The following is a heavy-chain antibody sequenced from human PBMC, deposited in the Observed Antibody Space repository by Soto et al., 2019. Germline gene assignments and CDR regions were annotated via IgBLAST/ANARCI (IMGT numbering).Heavy chain of an antibody. J-gene: IGHJ5*02. CDR3: ARTTGSGWYGDNWFDP. CDR2: GHYSGTT. V-gene: IGHV4-59*01. CDR1: GGSINSYH. D-gene: IGHD6-19*01. Sequence: QVQLQESGPGLVKPSETLSLTCTVSGGSINSYHWSWIRQPPGKGLEWIGYGHYSGTTYYNPSLKSRVTMSVDMSKYQFSLKLSSVTAADTAVYYCARTTGSGWYGDNWFDPWGQGTLVTVSS.